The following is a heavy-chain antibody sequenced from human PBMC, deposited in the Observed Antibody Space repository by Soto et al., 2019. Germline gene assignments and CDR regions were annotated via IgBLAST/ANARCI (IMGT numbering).Heavy chain of an antibody. J-gene: IGHJ4*02. CDR2: IIPIFGTA. CDR3: ARGSFDYDFWSGYDY. CDR1: GGTFSSYA. V-gene: IGHV1-69*13. Sequence: SVKVSCKASGGTFSSYAISWVRQAPGQGLEWVGGIIPIFGTANYAQKFQGRVTITADESTSTAYMELSSLRSEDTAVYYCARGSFDYDFWSGYDYWGQGTLVTVSS. D-gene: IGHD3-3*01.